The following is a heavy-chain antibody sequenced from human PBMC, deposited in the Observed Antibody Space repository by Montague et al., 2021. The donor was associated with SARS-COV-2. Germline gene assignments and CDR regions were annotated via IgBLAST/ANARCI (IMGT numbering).Heavy chain of an antibody. Sequence: SLRLPCAASGFTFSSYAMSWVRQAPGKGLEWVSVIYSGYPNTYYADSVKGRFTISRDNSKNTLYLQMNSLRAEDTAVYYCAKGGCSGGSCYLYNWFDPWGQGTLVTVSS. CDR3: AKGGCSGGSCYLYNWFDP. CDR2: IYSGYPNT. D-gene: IGHD2-15*01. CDR1: GFTFSSYA. V-gene: IGHV3-23*03. J-gene: IGHJ5*02.